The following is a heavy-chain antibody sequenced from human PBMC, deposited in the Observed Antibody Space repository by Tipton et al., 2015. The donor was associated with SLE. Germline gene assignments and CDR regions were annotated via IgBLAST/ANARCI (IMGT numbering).Heavy chain of an antibody. D-gene: IGHD3-10*01. CDR1: GYSFTSYW. Sequence: VQLVQSGAEVKKPGESLKISCKGSGYSFTSYWIGWVRQMPGKGLEWIGYIYYSGSTYYNPSLKSRVTISVDTSKNQFSLKLSSVTAADTAVYYCASGERVRGVSYYYYYMDVWGKGTTVTVSS. CDR3: ASGERVRGVSYYYYYMDV. J-gene: IGHJ6*03. V-gene: IGHV5-51*06. CDR2: IYYSGST.